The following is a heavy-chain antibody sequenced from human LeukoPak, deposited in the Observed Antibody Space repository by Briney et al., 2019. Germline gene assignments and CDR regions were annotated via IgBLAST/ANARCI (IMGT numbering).Heavy chain of an antibody. V-gene: IGHV5-51*01. CDR2: IFPGDSDT. D-gene: IGHD2-15*01. CDR1: GYSFTSYW. CDR3: AAGGCSGGSCYPDAFDI. J-gene: IGHJ3*02. Sequence: GESLKISCKGSGYSFTSYWIGWVRQMPGKGLEWWGIIFPGDSDTKYSPSFQGQVTISADTSISNAYLQWSSLKASDTAWYYCAAGGCSGGSCYPDAFDIWGEGTMVSVSS.